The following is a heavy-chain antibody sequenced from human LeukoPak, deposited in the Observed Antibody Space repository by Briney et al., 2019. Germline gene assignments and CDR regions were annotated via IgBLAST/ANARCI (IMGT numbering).Heavy chain of an antibody. V-gene: IGHV3-53*01. CDR3: ARDPLGDSTYYFDY. J-gene: IGHJ4*02. Sequence: PGGSLRLSCAASGITVSSNYMSWVRQAPGKGLEWVSIIYSGGSTYYADSVKGRFSISRDNSKNTLYLQMNSLRAEDTAVYYCARDPLGDSTYYFDYWGQGTLVTVSS. D-gene: IGHD2-21*01. CDR2: IYSGGST. CDR1: GITVSSNY.